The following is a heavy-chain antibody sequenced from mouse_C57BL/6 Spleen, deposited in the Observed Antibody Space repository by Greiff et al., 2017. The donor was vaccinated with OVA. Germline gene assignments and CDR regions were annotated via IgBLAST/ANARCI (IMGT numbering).Heavy chain of an antibody. CDR1: GFTFSDYG. V-gene: IGHV5-17*01. Sequence: EVHLVESGGGLVKPGGSLKLSCAASGFTFSDYGMHWVRQAPEKGLEWVAYISSGSSTIYYADTVKGRFTISRDNAKNTLFLQMTSLRSEDTAMYYCARLSNSYAMDYWGQGTSVTVSS. CDR3: ARLSNSYAMDY. CDR2: ISSGSSTI. J-gene: IGHJ4*01. D-gene: IGHD2-5*01.